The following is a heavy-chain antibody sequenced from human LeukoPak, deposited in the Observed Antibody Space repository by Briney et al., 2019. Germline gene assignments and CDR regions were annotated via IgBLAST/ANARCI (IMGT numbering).Heavy chain of an antibody. D-gene: IGHD2-2*01. CDR1: GGSISSGSYY. CDR2: IYTSGST. J-gene: IGHJ5*02. CDR3: SGVPAAMGYGANWFDP. Sequence: TLSLTCTVSGGSISSGSYYWSWIRQPAGKGLEWIGRIYTSGSTNYNPSLKSRVTISVDTSKNQFSLKLSSVTAADTAVYYCSGVPAAMGYGANWFDPWGQGTLVTVSS. V-gene: IGHV4-61*02.